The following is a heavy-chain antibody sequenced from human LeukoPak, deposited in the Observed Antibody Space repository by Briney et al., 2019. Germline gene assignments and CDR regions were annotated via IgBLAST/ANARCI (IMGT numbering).Heavy chain of an antibody. V-gene: IGHV3-30*03. J-gene: IGHJ4*02. Sequence: GGSLRLSCAASGFTFSSYGMHWVRQAPGKGLEWVAVISYDGSNKYYADSVKGRFTVSRDNSKNTLYLQMNSLRAEDTAVYYCARGDRIAVAGTFDYWGQGTLVTVSS. D-gene: IGHD6-19*01. CDR2: ISYDGSNK. CDR3: ARGDRIAVAGTFDY. CDR1: GFTFSSYG.